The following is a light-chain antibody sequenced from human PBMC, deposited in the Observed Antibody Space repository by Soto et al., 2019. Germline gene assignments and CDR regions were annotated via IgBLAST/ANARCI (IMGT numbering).Light chain of an antibody. CDR3: QQSYSTPLT. CDR2: TAS. Sequence: DINMTPSPSSVSASVGDRVTITCRASQGISNWLAWFQQTXGKAPKXXIYTASRLQSGVPSLFSCSGAGAVCTRTISSLQPEDVATYCCQQSYSTPLTFGGGTQVDIK. V-gene: IGKV1-12*01. CDR1: QGISNW. J-gene: IGKJ4*01.